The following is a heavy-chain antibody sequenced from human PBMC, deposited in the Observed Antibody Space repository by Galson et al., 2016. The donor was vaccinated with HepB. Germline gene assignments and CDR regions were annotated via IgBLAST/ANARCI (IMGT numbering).Heavy chain of an antibody. Sequence: SVKVSCKASGGTFSYYAISWVRQAPGQGLEWMGGITPIFGKADYAQKFQGRVTITADDSTSTAYMELSSLRSEDTAVYYCASRGARSCSGGSCYECDYWGQGTLVTVSS. V-gene: IGHV1-69*13. D-gene: IGHD2-15*01. CDR1: GGTFSYYA. CDR3: ASRGARSCSGGSCYECDY. CDR2: ITPIFGKA. J-gene: IGHJ4*02.